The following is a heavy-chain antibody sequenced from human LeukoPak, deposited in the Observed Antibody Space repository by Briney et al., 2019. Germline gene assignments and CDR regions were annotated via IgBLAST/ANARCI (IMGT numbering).Heavy chain of an antibody. Sequence: GESLKISCKGSGYSFTSYWIGWVRQMPGKGLEWMGIIYPGDSDTRYSPSFQGQVTISADKSISTAYLQWSSLKASDTAMYYCARIAVAEHYNYYGMDVWGQGTTVTVSS. V-gene: IGHV5-51*01. D-gene: IGHD6-19*01. CDR3: ARIAVAEHYNYYGMDV. CDR1: GYSFTSYW. J-gene: IGHJ6*02. CDR2: IYPGDSDT.